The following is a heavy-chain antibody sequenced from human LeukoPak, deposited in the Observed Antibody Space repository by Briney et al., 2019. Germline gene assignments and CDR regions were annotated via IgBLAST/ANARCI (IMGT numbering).Heavy chain of an antibody. Sequence: PGGSLRLSCAASGFTFDDYAMHWVRQAPGKGLEWVSGISWNSGSIGYADSVKGRFTISRDNAKNSLYLQMNSLRAEDTALYYCPKVRQWLVQDAALDIWGQGPMVTVPS. D-gene: IGHD6-19*01. CDR2: ISWNSGSI. V-gene: IGHV3-9*01. CDR3: PKVRQWLVQDAALDI. J-gene: IGHJ3*02. CDR1: GFTFDDYA.